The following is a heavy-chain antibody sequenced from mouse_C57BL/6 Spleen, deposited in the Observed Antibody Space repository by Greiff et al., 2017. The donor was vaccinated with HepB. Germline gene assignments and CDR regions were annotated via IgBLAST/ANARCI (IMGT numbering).Heavy chain of an antibody. CDR2: INPNNGGT. CDR3: ARERGKPAYFDY. Sequence: VQLKQSGPELVKPGASVKMSCKASGYTFTDYNMHWVKQSHGKSLEWIGYINPNNGGTSYNQKFKGKATLTVNKSSSTAYMELRSLTSEDSAVYYCARERGKPAYFDYWGQGTTLTVSS. V-gene: IGHV1-22*01. J-gene: IGHJ2*01. CDR1: GYTFTDYN.